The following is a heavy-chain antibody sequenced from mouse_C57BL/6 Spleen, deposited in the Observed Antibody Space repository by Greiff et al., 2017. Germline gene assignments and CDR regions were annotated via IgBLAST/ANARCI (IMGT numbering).Heavy chain of an antibody. CDR1: GFTFSDYG. Sequence: EVQGVESGGGLVKPGGSLKLSCAASGFTFSDYGMHWVRQAPEKGLEWVAYISSGSSTIYYADTVKGRFTISRDNAKNTLFLQMTSLRSEDTAMYYCARSPSNYYGSEGGFAYWGQGTLVTVSA. V-gene: IGHV5-17*01. CDR3: ARSPSNYYGSEGGFAY. CDR2: ISSGSSTI. J-gene: IGHJ3*01. D-gene: IGHD1-1*01.